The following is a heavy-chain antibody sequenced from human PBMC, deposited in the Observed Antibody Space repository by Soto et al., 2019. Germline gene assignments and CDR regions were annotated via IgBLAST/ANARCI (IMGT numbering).Heavy chain of an antibody. CDR1: GDSYSISTYS. J-gene: IGHJ5*02. CDR2: IYQSGVT. Sequence: LSLTCNMSGDSYSISTYSWSWIRQPPGKAPQWIGFIYQSGVTSYNPSLASRVSISLDRSNNQCSLKLKSVTAADTAVYFCAGMTYTSGLRFDPWGPGTLVT. V-gene: IGHV4-30-2*01. CDR3: AGMTYTSGLRFDP. D-gene: IGHD6-19*01.